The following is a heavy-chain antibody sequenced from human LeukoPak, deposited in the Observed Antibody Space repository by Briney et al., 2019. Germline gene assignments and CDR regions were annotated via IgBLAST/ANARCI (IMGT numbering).Heavy chain of an antibody. J-gene: IGHJ4*02. Sequence: SETLSLTCAVYAGSFSDYYWSWIRQPPGKGLEWIGEINHSGSTNYNPSLKSRVTISVDTSKNQFSLKLGSVTAADTAVYYCARGLSAIVYWGQGTLVTVSS. CDR1: AGSFSDYY. D-gene: IGHD2-15*01. CDR3: ARGLSAIVY. CDR2: INHSGST. V-gene: IGHV4-34*01.